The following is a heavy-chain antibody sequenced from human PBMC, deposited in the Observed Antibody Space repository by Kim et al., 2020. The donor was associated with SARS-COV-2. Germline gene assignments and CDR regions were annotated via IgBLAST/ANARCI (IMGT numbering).Heavy chain of an antibody. CDR3: ARAKRVVTIDAFDI. CDR2: IYYSGST. CDR1: GGSISSGGYY. V-gene: IGHV4-31*03. J-gene: IGHJ3*02. D-gene: IGHD2-15*01. Sequence: SETLSLTCTVSGGSISSGGYYWSWIRQHPGKGLEWIGYIYYSGSTYYNPSLKSRVTISVDTSKNQFSLKLSSVTAADTAVYYCARAKRVVTIDAFDIWGQGTMVTVSS.